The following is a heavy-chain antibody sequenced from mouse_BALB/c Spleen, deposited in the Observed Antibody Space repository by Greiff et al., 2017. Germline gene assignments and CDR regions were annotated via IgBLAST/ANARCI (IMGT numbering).Heavy chain of an antibody. CDR1: GFTFSDYY. CDR2: ISDGGSYT. D-gene: IGHD3-1*01. V-gene: IGHV5-4*02. CDR3: ARDRGDYFDY. J-gene: IGHJ2*01. Sequence: EVQRVESGGGLVKPGGSLKLSCEASGFTFSDYYMYWVRQTPEKRLEWVATISDGGSYTYYPDSVKGRFTISRDNAKNNLYLQMSSLKSEDTAMYYCARDRGDYFDYWGQGTTLTVSS.